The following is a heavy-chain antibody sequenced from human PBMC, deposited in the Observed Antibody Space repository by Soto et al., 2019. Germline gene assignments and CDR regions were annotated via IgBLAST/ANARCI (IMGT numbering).Heavy chain of an antibody. Sequence: QPGGSLRLSCAASGFTFSSYAMHWVRQAPGKGLEWVAVISYDGSNKYYADSVKGRFTISRDNSKNTLYLQMNSLRAEDTAVYYCARDLKSGYSPPSIDYWGQGTLVTVSS. D-gene: IGHD3-3*01. J-gene: IGHJ4*02. CDR3: ARDLKSGYSPPSIDY. V-gene: IGHV3-30-3*01. CDR1: GFTFSSYA. CDR2: ISYDGSNK.